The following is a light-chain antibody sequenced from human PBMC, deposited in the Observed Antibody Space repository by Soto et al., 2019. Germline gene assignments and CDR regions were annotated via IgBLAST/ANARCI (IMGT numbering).Light chain of an antibody. CDR2: GAS. CDR3: QQYASSPVT. Sequence: ENVLTQSPGTLSLSPGARASLSCRASQSVSNNYLAWHQQRPGQAPRLLIFGASNRATGVPDRFTGSASGTDFTLTISRLQPEDFALYFCQQYASSPVTFGGGTKVDIK. CDR1: QSVSNNY. V-gene: IGKV3-20*01. J-gene: IGKJ4*01.